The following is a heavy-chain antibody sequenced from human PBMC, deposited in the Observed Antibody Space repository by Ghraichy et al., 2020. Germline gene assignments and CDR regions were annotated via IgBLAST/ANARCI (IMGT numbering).Heavy chain of an antibody. CDR1: GLTLSTSGVG. CDR3: AQYRSGWYWFDP. J-gene: IGHJ5*02. D-gene: IGHD6-19*01. V-gene: IGHV2-5*01. Sequence: SGPTLVKPTQTLTLTCTFSGLTLSTSGVGVGWIRQPPGKALEWLALIYWNDDKRYSPSLKSRVTITKDTSKNQVVLTMTNMDPVDTATYFCAQYRSGWYWFDPWGQGTLVTVSS. CDR2: IYWNDDK.